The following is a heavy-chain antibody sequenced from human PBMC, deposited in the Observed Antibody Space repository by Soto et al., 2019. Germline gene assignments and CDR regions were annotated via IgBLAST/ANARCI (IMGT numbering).Heavy chain of an antibody. J-gene: IGHJ6*03. CDR1: GFTFSGRS. CDR2: IDNAGTDS. CDR3: AWGWFDPDV. Sequence: EVQMVESGGGLVQPGGSLRLSCAASGFTFSGRSMHWVRQAPGKGLVWVSGIDNAGTDSTYAESVTGRFTSSRDYAKNTLYLQMNILHFEVTAIFYCAWGWFDPDVWGKGTTVTVS. V-gene: IGHV3-74*01. D-gene: IGHD3-10*01.